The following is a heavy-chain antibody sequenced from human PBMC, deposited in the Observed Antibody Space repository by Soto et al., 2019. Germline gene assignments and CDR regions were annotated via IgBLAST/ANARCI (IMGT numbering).Heavy chain of an antibody. J-gene: IGHJ5*02. V-gene: IGHV4-39*01. CDR3: TRRYNWNDYYFDP. CDR2: SYYSGTS. Sequence: PSETLSLTCTVSGGSIRVQSYYWTWIRQTPGKGLEWVGSSYYSGTSYFNPALKGRVTISVDTSTNQFSLRLTSVTAADTAVYYCTRRYNWNDYYFDPWGQGTPVTVYS. D-gene: IGHD1-20*01. CDR1: GGSIRVQSYY.